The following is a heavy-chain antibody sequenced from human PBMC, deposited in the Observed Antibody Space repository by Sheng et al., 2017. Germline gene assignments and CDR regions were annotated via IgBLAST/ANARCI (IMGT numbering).Heavy chain of an antibody. J-gene: IGHJ4*02. D-gene: IGHD1-26*01. V-gene: IGHV3-21*01. CDR1: GFTFSSYT. CDR3: VEGATVDY. CDR2: ITSSSSYM. Sequence: EVQLVESGGGLVKPGGSLRLSCAATGFTFSSYTMNWVRHAPGKGLEWVSSITSSSSYMYYADSVKGRFTISRDNAKNSLFLQMNSLRDEDTAVYYCVEGATVDYWGQGTLVTVSS.